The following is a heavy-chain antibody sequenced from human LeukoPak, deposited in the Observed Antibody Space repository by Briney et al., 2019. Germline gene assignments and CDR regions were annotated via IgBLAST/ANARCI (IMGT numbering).Heavy chain of an antibody. Sequence: PGRSLRLSCAASGFTFSSYGMHWVRQAPGKGLEWVAVISYDGSNKYYAESVKGRFTISRDNSKNTLYLQMNSLRAEDTAVYYCAKDSGTFGTYYYGSGSPFDYWGQGTLVTVYS. CDR1: GFTFSSYG. D-gene: IGHD3-10*01. CDR2: ISYDGSNK. CDR3: AKDSGTFGTYYYGSGSPFDY. V-gene: IGHV3-30*18. J-gene: IGHJ4*02.